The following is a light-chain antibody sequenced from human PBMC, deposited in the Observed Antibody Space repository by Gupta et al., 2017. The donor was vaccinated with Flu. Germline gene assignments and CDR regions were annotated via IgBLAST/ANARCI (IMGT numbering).Light chain of an antibody. CDR2: DVT. Sequence: QSAPTQPRSVSGSPGPSVTIPCTGSSNDVGGSNRVSWYQQRPGKAPKLILYDVTERPSGVPDRFSGSKSGNTASLTISGLQADDEADYYCSSHAGRVTWVFGTGTTVTVL. J-gene: IGLJ1*01. V-gene: IGLV2-11*01. CDR3: SSHAGRVTWV. CDR1: SNDVGGSNR.